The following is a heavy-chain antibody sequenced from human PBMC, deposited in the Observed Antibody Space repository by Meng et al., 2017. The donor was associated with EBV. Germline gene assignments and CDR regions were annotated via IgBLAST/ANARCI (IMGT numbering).Heavy chain of an antibody. J-gene: IGHJ5*02. V-gene: IGHV2-5*02. D-gene: IGHD6-13*01. CDR1: GCSLSTSGVG. Sequence: QIPLRVVGPPLVNPTQTCPLTSTFLGCSLSTSGVGVGWIRQPPGKALEWLALIYWDDDKRYSPSLKSRLTITKDTSKNQVVLTMTNMDPVDTATYYCAHRRDEYSSSWYGWFDPWGQGTLVTVSS. CDR3: AHRRDEYSSSWYGWFDP. CDR2: IYWDDDK.